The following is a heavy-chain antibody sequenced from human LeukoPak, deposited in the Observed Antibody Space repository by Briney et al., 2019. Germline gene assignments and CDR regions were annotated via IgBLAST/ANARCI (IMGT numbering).Heavy chain of an antibody. CDR1: GFTFSSYS. J-gene: IGHJ4*02. Sequence: GGSLRLSCAASGFTFSSYSMNWVRQAPGKGLEWVSAISGSGGSTYYADSVKGRFTISRDNSKNTLYLQMNSLRAEDTAVYYCAKDRSGLRLLEWLCHDYWGQGTLVTVSS. CDR2: ISGSGGST. D-gene: IGHD3-3*01. V-gene: IGHV3-23*01. CDR3: AKDRSGLRLLEWLCHDY.